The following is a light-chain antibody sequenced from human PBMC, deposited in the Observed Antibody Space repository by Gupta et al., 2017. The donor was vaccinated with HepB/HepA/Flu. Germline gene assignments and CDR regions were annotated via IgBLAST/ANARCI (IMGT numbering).Light chain of an antibody. Sequence: QSVLTQPPSVSGASGQRVSISCTGSSSNIGAGYDVHWYQQLPGTAPKLLIYDNTNRPSGVPDRFSGSNSGTSASLAITGLQAGDEAAYYCQSYDTSLGGPYVFGTGTKVTVL. V-gene: IGLV1-40*01. J-gene: IGLJ1*01. CDR1: SSNIGAGYD. CDR2: DNT. CDR3: QSYDTSLGGPYV.